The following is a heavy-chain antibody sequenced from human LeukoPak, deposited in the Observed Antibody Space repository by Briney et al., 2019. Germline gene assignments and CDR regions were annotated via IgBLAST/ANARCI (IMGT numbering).Heavy chain of an antibody. V-gene: IGHV3-48*01. Sequence: PGGSLRLSCAASGFTLSNYPMNWIRQAPGKGLEWISYISSSSSTIYGADSVKGRFTISRDNAKSSLYLQMNSLRAEDTAVYYCAREEGSGDSSGYYKTFDYWGQGTLVTVSS. J-gene: IGHJ4*02. CDR1: GFTLSNYP. D-gene: IGHD3-22*01. CDR2: ISSSSSTI. CDR3: AREEGSGDSSGYYKTFDY.